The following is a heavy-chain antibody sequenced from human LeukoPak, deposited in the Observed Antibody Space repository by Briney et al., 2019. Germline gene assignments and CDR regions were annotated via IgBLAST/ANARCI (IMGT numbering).Heavy chain of an antibody. D-gene: IGHD3-16*01. CDR2: IYYSGST. CDR3: ATLGEGTLYGMDV. V-gene: IGHV4-59*05. Sequence: GSLRLSCAASGFTFSSYSMNWVRQAPGKGLEWIGSIYYSGSTYYNPSLKSRVTISVDTSKNQFSLKLSSVTAADTAVYYCATLGEGTLYGMDVWGQGTTVTVSS. J-gene: IGHJ6*02. CDR1: GFTFSSYSMN.